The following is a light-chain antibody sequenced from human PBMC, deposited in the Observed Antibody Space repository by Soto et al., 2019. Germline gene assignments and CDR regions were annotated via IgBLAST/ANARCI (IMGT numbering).Light chain of an antibody. CDR2: RDN. J-gene: IGLJ1*01. CDR1: SSNIGSNY. Sequence: QSVLTQPPSASGTPGQRVTISCSGSSSNIGSNYVYWYQQLPGTAPKVLIYRDNQRPSGVPDRFSGSKSGTSASLAISGLGSELVADYYCAAWDDSLSGYVFGTGTKLTVL. V-gene: IGLV1-47*01. CDR3: AAWDDSLSGYV.